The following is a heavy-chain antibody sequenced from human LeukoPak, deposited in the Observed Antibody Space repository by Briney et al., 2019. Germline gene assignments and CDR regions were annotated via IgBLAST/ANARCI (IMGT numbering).Heavy chain of an antibody. D-gene: IGHD2-2*01. J-gene: IGHJ3*02. V-gene: IGHV3-21*04. CDR3: ARVGVVPAAIPDGFDI. CDR1: GFTFSTSS. Sequence: GGSLRLSCAASGFTFSTSSLNWVRQAPGKGLEWVSSITRQSTYIYYADSMKGRFTISRDSAKNSLYLQMNSLTAEDTAVYYCARVGVVPAAIPDGFDIWGQGTMVTVSS. CDR2: ITRQSTYI.